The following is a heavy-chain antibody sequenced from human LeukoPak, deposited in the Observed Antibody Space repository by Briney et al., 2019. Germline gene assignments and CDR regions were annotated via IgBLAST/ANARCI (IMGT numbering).Heavy chain of an antibody. CDR1: GGSFSGYH. J-gene: IGHJ4*02. CDR3: ARGPPYLVATIFDY. V-gene: IGHV4-34*01. CDR2: TSQSGST. D-gene: IGHD5-12*01. Sequence: PSETLSLTRAVYGGSFSGYHWAWIRQPPGKGLEWIGETSQSGSTNYNPSLKSRVTISVDTSKNHFSLRLSFVTAADTAVYYCARGPPYLVATIFDYWGQGSLVTVSS.